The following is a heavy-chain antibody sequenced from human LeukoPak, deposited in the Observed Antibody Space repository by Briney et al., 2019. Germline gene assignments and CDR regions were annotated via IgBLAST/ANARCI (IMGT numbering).Heavy chain of an antibody. D-gene: IGHD6-6*01. CDR2: IRQDGSEK. Sequence: GSLRLSCTASGFTFSGHWMSWVRQAPGKGLEWVASIRQDGSEKHYVDSVEGRFIISRGNAKNSLHLQMNSLRAEDTAVYYCAKGSSRPPNAFDIWGQGTLVTVSS. CDR3: AKGSSRPPNAFDI. V-gene: IGHV3-7*01. CDR1: GFTFSGHW. J-gene: IGHJ3*02.